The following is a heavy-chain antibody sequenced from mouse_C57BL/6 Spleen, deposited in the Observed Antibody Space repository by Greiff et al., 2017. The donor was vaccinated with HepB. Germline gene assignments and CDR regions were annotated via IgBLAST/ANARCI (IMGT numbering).Heavy chain of an antibody. CDR2: IHPNSGST. CDR1: GYTFTSYW. Sequence: QVQLQQPGAELVKPGASVKLSCKASGYTFTSYWMHWVKQRPGQGLEWIGMIHPNSGSTNYNEKFKSKATLTVDKSSSTAYMQLSSLTSEDSAVYYCARAGEKLGLDYWGQGTSVTVSS. J-gene: IGHJ4*01. D-gene: IGHD4-1*01. V-gene: IGHV1-64*01. CDR3: ARAGEKLGLDY.